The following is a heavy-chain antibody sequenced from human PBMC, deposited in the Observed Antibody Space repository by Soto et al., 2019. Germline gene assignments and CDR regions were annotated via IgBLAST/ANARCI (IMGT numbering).Heavy chain of an antibody. CDR2: ITAFNGNT. J-gene: IGHJ4*02. CDR1: GYTFTDYG. CDR3: ARISQSDFWSGYYYFFDY. Sequence: QVHLVQSGAEVEKPGASVKVSCKASGYTFTDYGISWVRQAPGQGLQWMGWITAFNGNTKYAQQFQGRVTMTTDISTSTAYMELRSLESDDTAVYYCARISQSDFWSGYYYFFDYWGQGTLVTVSS. D-gene: IGHD3-3*01. V-gene: IGHV1-18*01.